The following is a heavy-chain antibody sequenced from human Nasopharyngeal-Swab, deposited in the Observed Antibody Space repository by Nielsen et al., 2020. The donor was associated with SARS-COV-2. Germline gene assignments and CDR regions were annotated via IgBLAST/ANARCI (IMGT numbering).Heavy chain of an antibody. CDR1: GGSISSGGYY. D-gene: IGHD3-3*01. V-gene: IGHV4-31*03. CDR3: ASWDGFSLYYGMDV. CDR2: IYYSGST. J-gene: IGHJ6*02. Sequence: SETLSLTCTVSGGSISSGGYYWSWIRQHPGKGLEWIGYIYYSGSTYYNPSLKSRVTISVDTSKNQFSLKLSSVTAADTAVYYCASWDGFSLYYGMDVWGQGTTVTVSS.